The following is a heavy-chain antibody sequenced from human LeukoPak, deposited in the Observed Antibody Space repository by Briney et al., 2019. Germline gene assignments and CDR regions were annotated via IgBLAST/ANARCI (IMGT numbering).Heavy chain of an antibody. CDR3: ASYLYWWSDLGY. J-gene: IGHJ4*02. V-gene: IGHV3-7*01. Sequence: PGGSPRLSSAAPGFTFCDYWMTSVPQAPGEGLGWVANIKPDGSVRYHVDSVKGRFTISRDNAKNSLYLQMNSLRVEDTAVYYCASYLYWWSDLGYWGQGTLVTVSA. CDR2: IKPDGSVR. CDR1: GFTFCDYW. D-gene: IGHD2-8*02.